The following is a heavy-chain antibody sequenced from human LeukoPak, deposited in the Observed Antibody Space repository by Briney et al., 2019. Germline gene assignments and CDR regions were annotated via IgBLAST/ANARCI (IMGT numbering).Heavy chain of an antibody. J-gene: IGHJ4*02. CDR3: ARDHKYAFDN. D-gene: IGHD2-2*01. CDR1: GFRFSDYS. Sequence: RLGGSLRLSCAASGFRFSDYSMNWVRQAPGRGLEWISYIGIDSGNTNYADSVKGRFTISGDKAKNSLYLQMNSLRVEDTAVYYCARDHKYAFDNWGQGTLVTVSS. CDR2: IGIDSGNT. V-gene: IGHV3-48*01.